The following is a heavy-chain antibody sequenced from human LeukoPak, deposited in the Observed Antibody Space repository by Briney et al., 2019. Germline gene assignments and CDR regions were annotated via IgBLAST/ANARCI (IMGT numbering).Heavy chain of an antibody. CDR3: AKDRSSSWYEGPFNGMDV. J-gene: IGHJ6*02. CDR2: ISYDGSNK. D-gene: IGHD6-13*01. V-gene: IGHV3-30*18. Sequence: GGSLRLSCAASGFTFSSYRMHWVRQAPGKGLEWVAVISYDGSNKYYADSVKGRFTISRDNSKNTLYLQMNSLRAEDTAVYYCAKDRSSSWYEGPFNGMDVWGQGTTVTVSS. CDR1: GFTFSSYR.